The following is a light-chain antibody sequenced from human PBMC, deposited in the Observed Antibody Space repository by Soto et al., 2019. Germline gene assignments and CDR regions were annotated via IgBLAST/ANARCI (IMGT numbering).Light chain of an antibody. V-gene: IGLV2-23*01. J-gene: IGLJ3*02. CDR2: EGS. Sequence: QSVLTQPASVSGSHGQSITISCTGTSSDVGSYNLVSWYQQHPGKAPKLMIYEGSKRPSGVSNRFSGSKSGNTASLTISGLQAADEADYYCCSYAGSSTWVFGGGTKLTVL. CDR3: CSYAGSSTWV. CDR1: SSDVGSYNL.